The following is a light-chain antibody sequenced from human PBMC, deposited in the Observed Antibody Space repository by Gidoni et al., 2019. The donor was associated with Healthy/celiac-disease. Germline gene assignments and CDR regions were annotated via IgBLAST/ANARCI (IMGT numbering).Light chain of an antibody. J-gene: IGLJ3*02. CDR2: DVR. CDR3: SSYTSSSTRV. CDR1: SSDVGGYHY. V-gene: IGLV2-14*03. Sequence: QSALPPHASGSGSPGQSITISCTGTSSDVGGYHYVSWYQHPPGKAPKLMIYDVRNRPSGVSHRFSGSKSGNPASLPISGLQAEDEADYYCSSYTSSSTRVFGGGTTLPVL.